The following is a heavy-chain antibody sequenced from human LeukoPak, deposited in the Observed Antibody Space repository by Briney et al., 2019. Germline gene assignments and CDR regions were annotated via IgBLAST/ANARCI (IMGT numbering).Heavy chain of an antibody. CDR2: ISATGSST. CDR3: AKDRITFGGAIVMTS. CDR1: GFTFSTYT. Sequence: PGGSLRLSCAASGFTFSTYTRAWVRQAPGKGLEWVSTISATGSSTYYADSVKGRFTVSRDNSKNTLYLQMSSLRAEETAVYYCAKDRITFGGAIVMTSWGQGTLVTVSS. V-gene: IGHV3-23*01. D-gene: IGHD3-16*02. J-gene: IGHJ5*02.